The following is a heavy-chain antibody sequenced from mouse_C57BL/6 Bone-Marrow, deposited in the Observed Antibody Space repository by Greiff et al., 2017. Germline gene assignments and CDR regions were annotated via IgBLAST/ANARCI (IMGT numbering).Heavy chain of an antibody. Sequence: VHLVESGPGLVAPSQSLSITCPVSWFSLPSSGVDWVRHPPGKGLEWLGVIWGGGSTNYNSALMSRLSISKDNSKSQGFLKMNRLQTDDTAMYYCAKLGLFAYWGQGTLVTVSA. CDR2: IWGGGST. J-gene: IGHJ3*01. CDR1: WFSLPSSG. V-gene: IGHV2-9*01. CDR3: AKLGLFAY.